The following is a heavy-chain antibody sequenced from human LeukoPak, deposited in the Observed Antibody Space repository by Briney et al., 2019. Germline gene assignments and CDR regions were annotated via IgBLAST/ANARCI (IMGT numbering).Heavy chain of an antibody. D-gene: IGHD6-6*01. CDR1: GGSISSYY. Sequence: PSETLSLTCTVSGGSISSYYWSWIRQPPGKGLEWIGYIYYSGSTNYNPSPPSRVTISVNTSKNQFSLKLSSVTALDTAVYYCARESREEDSSCHNYYDYVDLWGKGTTVTVSS. CDR3: ARESREEDSSCHNYYDYVDL. J-gene: IGHJ6*03. V-gene: IGHV4-59*01. CDR2: IYYSGST.